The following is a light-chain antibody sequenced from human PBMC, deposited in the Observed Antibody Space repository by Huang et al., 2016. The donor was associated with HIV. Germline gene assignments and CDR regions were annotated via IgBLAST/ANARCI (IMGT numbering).Light chain of an antibody. CDR1: QSISSY. CDR2: AAS. J-gene: IGKJ1*01. V-gene: IGKV1-39*01. Sequence: DIQMTQSPSSLSASVGDRVTITCRASQSISSYLNWYQQKPGKAPNVLIYAASSLQSGVPSRFSGSGSGTDFTLTISSLQPEDFVTYSCQQTYSSPWTFGQGTKVEIK. CDR3: QQTYSSPWT.